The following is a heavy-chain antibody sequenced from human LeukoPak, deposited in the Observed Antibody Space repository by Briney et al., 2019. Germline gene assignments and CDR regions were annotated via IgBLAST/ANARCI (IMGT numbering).Heavy chain of an antibody. V-gene: IGHV3-21*06. CDR2: MSSSSTYI. D-gene: IGHD1-26*01. J-gene: IGHJ5*02. CDR1: GFTFSSYS. Sequence: GGSLRLSCAASGFTFSSYSMNWVRQAPGKGLEWVSSMSSSSTYIYYADSVKGRFTISRDNAKNSLYLQMNSLRAEDTAVYYCARAGSGRSPDWFDPWGQGTLVTVSS. CDR3: ARAGSGRSPDWFDP.